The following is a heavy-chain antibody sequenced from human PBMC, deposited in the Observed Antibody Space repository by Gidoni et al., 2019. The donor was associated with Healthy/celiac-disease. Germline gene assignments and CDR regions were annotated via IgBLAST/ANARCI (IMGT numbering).Heavy chain of an antibody. CDR2: INHSGST. CDR3: ARCGGRGVTALDY. CDR1: GGSFRGYY. Sequence: QVQLQQWGAGLLKPSETLSLPCAVYGGSFRGYYWSWIRQPPGKGLEWIGEINHSGSTNYNPSLKSRVTISVDTSKNQFSLKLSSVTAADTAVYYCARCGGRGVTALDYWGQGTLVTVSS. V-gene: IGHV4-34*01. D-gene: IGHD3-10*01. J-gene: IGHJ4*02.